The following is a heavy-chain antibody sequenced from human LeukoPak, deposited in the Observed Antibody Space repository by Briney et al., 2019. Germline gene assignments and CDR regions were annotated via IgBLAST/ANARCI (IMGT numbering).Heavy chain of an antibody. CDR1: GYTFTSYY. CDR3: ARDGDRQSQQWLASPSVY. V-gene: IGHV1-46*01. D-gene: IGHD6-19*01. Sequence: GASVKVSCKASGYTFTSYYMHWVRQAPGQGLEWMGIINPSGGSTTLAQKFQGRVTVTRDTSMSTVYMELSSLRSEDTAVYYCARDGDRQSQQWLASPSVYWGQGALVTVSS. J-gene: IGHJ4*02. CDR2: INPSGGST.